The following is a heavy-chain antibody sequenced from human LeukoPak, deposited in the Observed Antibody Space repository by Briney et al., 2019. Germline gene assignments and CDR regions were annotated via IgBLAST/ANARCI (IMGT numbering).Heavy chain of an antibody. CDR1: GGSFSGYY. CDR2: INHSGST. J-gene: IGHJ4*02. Sequence: PSETLSLTCAVYGGSFSGYYWSWIRQPPGKGLEWIGEINHSGSTNYNPSLKSRVTISVDTSKNQFSLKLSSVTAADTAVYYCARGMGSSGYYSPGYFDYWGQETLVTVSS. CDR3: ARGMGSSGYYSPGYFDY. D-gene: IGHD3-22*01. V-gene: IGHV4-34*01.